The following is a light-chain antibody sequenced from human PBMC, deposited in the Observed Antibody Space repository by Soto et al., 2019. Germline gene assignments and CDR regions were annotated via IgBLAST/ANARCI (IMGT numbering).Light chain of an antibody. J-gene: IGKJ4*01. CDR1: QNIVSY. CDR3: QQSHSLPLT. Sequence: DIQLTQSPSSLSASGGDTVIITCRASQNIVSYLSWYQHRPGKPPHLLVFAASTLESWVPSRFSGSASGTHFTLTISNLQPEDFATYFCQQSHSLPLTFDGGTKVQIK. V-gene: IGKV1-39*01. CDR2: AAS.